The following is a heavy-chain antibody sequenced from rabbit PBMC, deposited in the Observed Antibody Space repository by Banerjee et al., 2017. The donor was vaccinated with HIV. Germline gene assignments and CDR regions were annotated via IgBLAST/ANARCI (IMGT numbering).Heavy chain of an antibody. D-gene: IGHD2-1*01. CDR1: GLDFSSSYW. CDR2: IYAGSSGRT. V-gene: IGHV1S45*01. Sequence: EESGGDLVQPEGSLTLTCKASGLDFSSSYWICWVRQAPGKGLEWIACIYAGSSGRTYYASWAKGRFTISKTSSTTVTLQMTSLTAADTATYFCARDYGDNSAFNLWGPGTLVTDS. CDR3: ARDYGDNSAFNL. J-gene: IGHJ4*01.